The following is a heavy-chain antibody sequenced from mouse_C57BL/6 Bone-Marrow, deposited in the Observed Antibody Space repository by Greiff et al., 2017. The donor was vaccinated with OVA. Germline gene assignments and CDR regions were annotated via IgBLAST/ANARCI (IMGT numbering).Heavy chain of an antibody. D-gene: IGHD2-3*01. J-gene: IGHJ4*01. CDR1: GFNIKDDY. CDR3: TTGRWLLRGRYYAMDY. V-gene: IGHV14-4*01. Sequence: EVQLQQSGAELVRPGASVKLSCTASGFNIKDDYMHWVKQRPEQGLEWIGWIDPENGDTEYASKFPVTATITADTSSNTAYLQLSSLTSEDTAVYYCTTGRWLLRGRYYAMDYWGQGTSVTVSS. CDR2: IDPENGDT.